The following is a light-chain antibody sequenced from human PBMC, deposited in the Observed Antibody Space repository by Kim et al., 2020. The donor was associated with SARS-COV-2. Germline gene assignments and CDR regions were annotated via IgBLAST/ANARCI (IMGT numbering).Light chain of an antibody. Sequence: QPVLTQSPSASASLGASVKLTCTLSGGHSSYAIAWHQQQPEKGPRFLMKINSAGSHTKGDGIPDRFSGSSSGAERYLTISSLQSEDEGDDYCQTWGTGIVVFGGGTQLTVL. CDR2: INSAGSH. V-gene: IGLV4-69*01. CDR1: GGHSSYA. J-gene: IGLJ2*01. CDR3: QTWGTGIVV.